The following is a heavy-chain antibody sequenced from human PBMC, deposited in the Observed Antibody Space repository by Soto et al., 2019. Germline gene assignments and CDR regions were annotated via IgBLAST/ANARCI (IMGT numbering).Heavy chain of an antibody. Sequence: GGSLRLSCAASGFTFDDYAMHWVRQAPGKGLEWVSGISWNSGSIGYADSVKGRFTISRDNAKNSLYLQMNSLRAEDTALYYCAKEALPPWSYAFDYYYYMDVWGKGTTVTVSS. CDR1: GFTFDDYA. CDR3: AKEALPPWSYAFDYYYYMDV. D-gene: IGHD2-2*01. J-gene: IGHJ6*03. V-gene: IGHV3-9*01. CDR2: ISWNSGSI.